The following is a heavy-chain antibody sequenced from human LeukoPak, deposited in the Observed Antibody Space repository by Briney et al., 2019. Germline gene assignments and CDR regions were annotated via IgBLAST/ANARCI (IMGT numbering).Heavy chain of an antibody. CDR2: ISVYNGNT. Sequence: ASVKVSCKASGHTFTSYGISWVRQAPGQGLEWMGWISVYNGNTNYAQKLQGRVTMTTDTSTSTAYMDLRSLGSDDTAVYYCARLEFAGTHYFDYWGQGTLVTVSS. CDR3: ARLEFAGTHYFDY. CDR1: GHTFTSYG. J-gene: IGHJ4*02. D-gene: IGHD1-1*01. V-gene: IGHV1-18*01.